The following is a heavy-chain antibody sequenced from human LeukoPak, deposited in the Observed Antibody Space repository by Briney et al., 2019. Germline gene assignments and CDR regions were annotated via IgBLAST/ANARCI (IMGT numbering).Heavy chain of an antibody. D-gene: IGHD3-22*01. CDR3: ARGRHYYDSSDYYYEGDAFDI. CDR1: GDTFTSYY. J-gene: IGHJ3*02. CDR2: INPSGGST. V-gene: IGHV1-46*01. Sequence: ASVKVSCRASGDTFTSYYMHWVRQAPGQGLEWMGIINPSGGSTSYAQKFQGRVTMTRDMSTSTVYMELSSLRSEDTAVYYCARGRHYYDSSDYYYEGDAFDIWGQGTMVTVSS.